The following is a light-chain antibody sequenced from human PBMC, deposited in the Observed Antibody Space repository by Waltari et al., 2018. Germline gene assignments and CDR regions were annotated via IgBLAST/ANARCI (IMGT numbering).Light chain of an antibody. J-gene: IGKJ1*01. CDR3: QQTDSTPWT. CDR1: QSITIY. CDR2: ASS. V-gene: IGKV1-39*01. Sequence: DIQMTQSPSSLSTSLGDRVTISCRESQSITIYLNWYHQKTGKAPELLIYASSHLQSGVPSRFIGSGSGTDFTLTISSMQPEDFGNYYCQQTDSTPWTFGQGTKVEIK.